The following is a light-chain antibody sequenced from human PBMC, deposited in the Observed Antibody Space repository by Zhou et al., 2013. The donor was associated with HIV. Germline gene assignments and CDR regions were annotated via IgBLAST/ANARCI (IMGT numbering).Light chain of an antibody. Sequence: EIVLTQSPGTLSLSPGEGATLSCRASQSVSNSYLAWYQQKPGQAPRLLIYGASTRATGIPDRFSGSGSGTDFTLTISRLEPEDSAVYYCQQREDWPITFGQGTRLEIQ. CDR1: QSVSNSY. CDR2: GAS. CDR3: QQREDWPIT. J-gene: IGKJ5*01. V-gene: IGKV3D-20*02.